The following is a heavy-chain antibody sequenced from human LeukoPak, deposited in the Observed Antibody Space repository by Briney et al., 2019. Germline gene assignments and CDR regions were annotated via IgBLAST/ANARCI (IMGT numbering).Heavy chain of an antibody. D-gene: IGHD2-15*01. CDR2: ISDNSGTT. V-gene: IGHV3-48*02. Sequence: GGALRLSCAASGFTFRSYTMQWVRQAPGKGLEWVSYISDNSGTTYYADSVKSRFTISRDNAKNTLFLQMSSMRDEETGVYFLARGSELGFAADGGGQGTLVTV. CDR1: GFTFRSYT. CDR3: ARGSELGFAADG. J-gene: IGHJ4*02.